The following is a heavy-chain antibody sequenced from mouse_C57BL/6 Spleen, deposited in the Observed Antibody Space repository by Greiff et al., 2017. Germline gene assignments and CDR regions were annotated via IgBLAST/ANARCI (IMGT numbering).Heavy chain of an antibody. V-gene: IGHV14-3*01. CDR1: GFNIKNTY. CDR3: AGLSYGSSYDWYCDV. Sequence: EVKVVESVAELVRPGASVKLSCTASGFNIKNTYMHWVKQRPEQGLEWIGRIDPANGNTKYAPKFQGKATITADTSSNTAYLQLSSLTSEDTAIYYCAGLSYGSSYDWYCDVWGTGTTVTVSS. J-gene: IGHJ1*03. D-gene: IGHD1-1*01. CDR2: IDPANGNT.